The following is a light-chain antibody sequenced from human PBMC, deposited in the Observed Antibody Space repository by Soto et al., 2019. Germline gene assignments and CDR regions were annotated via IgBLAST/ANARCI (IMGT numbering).Light chain of an antibody. V-gene: IGLV2-14*01. J-gene: IGLJ1*01. CDR2: QVT. CDR3: NSYSSTNFYV. Sequence: QSVLAQPASVSGSPGQSITISCTGSFSDIAVFNYVSWYQQYPGRAPKLLIYQVTSRASGVSHRFSGSKFGKTASLTISGLQPEDEAEYYCNSYSSTNFYVFGTGTKVTVL. CDR1: FSDIAVFNY.